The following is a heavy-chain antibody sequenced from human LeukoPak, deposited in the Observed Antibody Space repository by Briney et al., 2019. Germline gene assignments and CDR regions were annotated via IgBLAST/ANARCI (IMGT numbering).Heavy chain of an antibody. CDR2: ISSSGGTI. J-gene: IGHJ4*02. Sequence: PGGSLRLSCAASGFTFSSYEMNWVRQAPGKGLEGGSYISSSGGTIYYADSVKGRFTISRDNAKNSLYLQMNSLRAEDTAVYYCARDPRSYLNPRYYFDYWGQGTLVTVSS. D-gene: IGHD1-26*01. CDR1: GFTFSSYE. CDR3: ARDPRSYLNPRYYFDY. V-gene: IGHV3-48*03.